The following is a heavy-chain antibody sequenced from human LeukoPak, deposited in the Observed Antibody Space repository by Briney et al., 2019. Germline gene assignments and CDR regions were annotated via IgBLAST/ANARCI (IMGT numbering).Heavy chain of an antibody. D-gene: IGHD3-10*01. CDR1: GFTFSSYA. J-gene: IGHJ3*02. CDR2: ISYDGSNK. Sequence: GGSLRLSCAASGFTFSSYAMHWVRQAPGKGLEWVAVISYDGSNKYYADSVKGRFTISRDNSKNTLYLKMNSLRAEDTAVYYCARDRKGLWFGDYDIWGQGTMVTVSS. CDR3: ARDRKGLWFGDYDI. V-gene: IGHV3-30*04.